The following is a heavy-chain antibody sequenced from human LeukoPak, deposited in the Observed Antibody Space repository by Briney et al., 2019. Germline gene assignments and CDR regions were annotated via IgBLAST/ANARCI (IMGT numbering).Heavy chain of an antibody. Sequence: SETLSLTCTASGGSISSYYWSWIRQPPGKGLEWVGYIYYSGSTNYNPSLKSRVTISVDTSKNQFSLKLSSVTAADTAVYYCARHKTQWLVASFDYWGQGTLVTVSS. CDR3: ARHKTQWLVASFDY. CDR1: GGSISSYY. V-gene: IGHV4-59*08. D-gene: IGHD6-19*01. CDR2: IYYSGST. J-gene: IGHJ4*02.